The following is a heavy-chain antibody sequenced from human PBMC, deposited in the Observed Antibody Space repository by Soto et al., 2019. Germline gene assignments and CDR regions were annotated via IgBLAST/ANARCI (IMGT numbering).Heavy chain of an antibody. CDR3: AGVLVRGSGGMDV. D-gene: IGHD3-10*01. J-gene: IGHJ6*02. CDR2: IYYSGCT. CDR1: GGSIRSGGYY. Sequence: PSETLSRTCTVSGGSIRSGGYYRSWIRHPPGKGLEWIGYIYYSGCTYHNPSLKSRVTISVDTSKNQFSLKLSSVTAAETAVYYCAGVLVRGSGGMDVWGQGTTVTVSS. V-gene: IGHV4-30-4*01.